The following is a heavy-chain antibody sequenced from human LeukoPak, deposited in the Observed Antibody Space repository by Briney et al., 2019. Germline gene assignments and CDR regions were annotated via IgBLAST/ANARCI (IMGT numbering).Heavy chain of an antibody. CDR2: IYYSGST. V-gene: IGHV4-59*01. J-gene: IGHJ4*02. CDR3: ARGSYISDY. D-gene: IGHD3-10*01. Sequence: SETLSLTCTVSSGSISSYYWSWIRQPPGKGLEWIGYIYYSGSTNYNPSLKSRVTISVDTSKNQFSLKLSSVTAADTAVYYCARGSYISDYWGQGTLVTVSS. CDR1: SGSISSYY.